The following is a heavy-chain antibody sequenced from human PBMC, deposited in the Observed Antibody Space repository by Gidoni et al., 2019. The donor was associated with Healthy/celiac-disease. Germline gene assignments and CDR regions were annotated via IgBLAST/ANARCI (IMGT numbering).Heavy chain of an antibody. CDR1: GGSISSYY. CDR3: ARVPGGYSYGLVSYYYYYGMDV. J-gene: IGHJ6*02. Sequence: QVQLQASGPGLVKPSETLSLTCTVSGGSISSYYWSWIRQPPGKGLEWIGYIYYSGSTNYNPSLKSRVTISVDTSKNQFSLKLSSVTAADTAVYYCARVPGGYSYGLVSYYYYYGMDVWGQGTTVTVSS. V-gene: IGHV4-59*01. D-gene: IGHD5-18*01. CDR2: IYYSGST.